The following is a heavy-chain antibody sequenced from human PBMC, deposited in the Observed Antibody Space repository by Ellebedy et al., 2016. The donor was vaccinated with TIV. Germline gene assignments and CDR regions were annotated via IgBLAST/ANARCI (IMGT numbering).Heavy chain of an antibody. J-gene: IGHJ3*02. CDR3: ATVMTTVTNDAFHI. CDR1: GYTLTELS. V-gene: IGHV1-24*01. Sequence: AASVKVSCKVSGYTLTELSMHWVRQAPGKGLEWMGGFDPEDGETIYAQKFQGRVTMTEETSTDTAYMELSSLRSEDTAVYYCATVMTTVTNDAFHIWGQGTMVTVSS. CDR2: FDPEDGET. D-gene: IGHD4-17*01.